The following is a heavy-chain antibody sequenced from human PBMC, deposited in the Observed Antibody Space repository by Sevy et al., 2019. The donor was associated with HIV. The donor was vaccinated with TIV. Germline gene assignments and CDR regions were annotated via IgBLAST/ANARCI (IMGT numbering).Heavy chain of an antibody. V-gene: IGHV3-23*01. CDR1: GFTFSSYA. CDR3: AKDQGIVVVPAAIEVTEYYGMDV. CDR2: ISGSGGST. Sequence: GSLRLSCAASGFTFSSYAMSWVRQAPGKGLEWVSAISGSGGSTYYADSVKGRFTISRDNSKNTLYLQMNGLRAEDTAVYYCAKDQGIVVVPAAIEVTEYYGMDVWGQGTTVTVSS. D-gene: IGHD2-2*02. J-gene: IGHJ6*02.